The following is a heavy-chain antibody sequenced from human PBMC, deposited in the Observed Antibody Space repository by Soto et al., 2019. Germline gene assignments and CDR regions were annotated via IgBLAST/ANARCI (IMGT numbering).Heavy chain of an antibody. CDR3: VVPEYSSSWYGSYYYGMDV. Sequence: GGSLRLSCSASGFTFSSYAMHWVRQAPGKGLEYVSAISSNGGSTYYADSVKGRFTISRDNSKNTLYLQMSSLRAEDTAVYYGVVPEYSSSWYGSYYYGMDVWGQGTTVTVSS. CDR2: ISSNGGST. D-gene: IGHD6-13*01. CDR1: GFTFSSYA. J-gene: IGHJ6*02. V-gene: IGHV3-64D*08.